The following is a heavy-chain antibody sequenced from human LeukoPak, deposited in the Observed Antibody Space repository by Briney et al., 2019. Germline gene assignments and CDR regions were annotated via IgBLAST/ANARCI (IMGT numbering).Heavy chain of an antibody. CDR1: GGSFSSYY. CDR3: ARERYTHPDY. Sequence: SETLSLTCAVYGGSFSSYYWSWIRQPPGKGLEWIGRIYTSGSTNYNPSLKSRVTMSVDTSKNQFSLKLSSVTAADTAVYYCARERYTHPDYWGQGTLVTVSS. J-gene: IGHJ4*02. CDR2: IYTSGST. D-gene: IGHD1-1*01. V-gene: IGHV4-4*07.